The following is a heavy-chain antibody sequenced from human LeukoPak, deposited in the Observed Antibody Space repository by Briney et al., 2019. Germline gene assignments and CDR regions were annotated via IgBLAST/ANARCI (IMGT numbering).Heavy chain of an antibody. D-gene: IGHD5-18*01. Sequence: ASVKVSCKASGYTFTGYYVHWVRQAPGQGLEWMGWINPNSGGTNYAQKFQGRVTMTRDTSISTAYMELSRLRSDDTAVYYCARGVGRGYSYGRPLNWFDPWGQGTPVTVSS. V-gene: IGHV1-2*02. J-gene: IGHJ5*02. CDR2: INPNSGGT. CDR1: GYTFTGYY. CDR3: ARGVGRGYSYGRPLNWFDP.